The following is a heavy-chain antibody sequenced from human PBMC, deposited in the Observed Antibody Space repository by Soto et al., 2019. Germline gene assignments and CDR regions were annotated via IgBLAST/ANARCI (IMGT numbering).Heavy chain of an antibody. D-gene: IGHD3-10*01. J-gene: IGHJ5*02. CDR2: IKSDGSST. V-gene: IGHV3-74*01. Sequence: EVQLVESGGGSVQPGGSLRLCCAASGFTFSGYWMHWVRQVPGKGLVWVSRIKSDGSSTSYADSVKGRFTISRDNAKNTLYLQINSLRAEDTAVYYCTRGGEGWFDPWGQGTLVTVSS. CDR3: TRGGEGWFDP. CDR1: GFTFSGYW.